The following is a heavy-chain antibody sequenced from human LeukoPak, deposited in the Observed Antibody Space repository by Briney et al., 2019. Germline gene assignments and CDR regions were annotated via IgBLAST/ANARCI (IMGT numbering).Heavy chain of an antibody. V-gene: IGHV3-74*01. Sequence: GGSLRLSCAASGFTFSSYWMHWVRQAPGKGLVWVSRINTDGSSTSYADSVKGRFTISRDNAKNTLYLQMNSLRAEDTAVYYCARDQLEVQQLADYWGQGTLVTVSS. CDR3: ARDQLEVQQLADY. CDR2: INTDGSST. D-gene: IGHD6-13*01. CDR1: GFTFSSYW. J-gene: IGHJ4*02.